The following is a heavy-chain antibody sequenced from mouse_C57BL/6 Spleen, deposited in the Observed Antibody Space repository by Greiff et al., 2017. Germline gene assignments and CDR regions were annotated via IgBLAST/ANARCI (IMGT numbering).Heavy chain of an antibody. CDR1: GYTFSNYW. J-gene: IGHJ3*01. D-gene: IGHD1-1*01. CDR2: IRLKSDNYAT. Sequence: EVKVEESGGGLVQPGGSMKLSCVASGYTFSNYWMNWVRQSPEKGLEWVAQIRLKSDNYATHYAESVKGRFTISRDDSKSSVYLQMNHLRAEDTGIYYCTTSLLPFAYWGQGTLVTVSA. V-gene: IGHV6-3*01. CDR3: TTSLLPFAY.